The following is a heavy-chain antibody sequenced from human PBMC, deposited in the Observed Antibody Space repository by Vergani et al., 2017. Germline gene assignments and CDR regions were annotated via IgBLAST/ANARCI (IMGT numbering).Heavy chain of an antibody. CDR3: ARDPPGYGGNPGRFDY. J-gene: IGHJ4*02. Sequence: QLQLQESGPGLVKPSETLSLTCTVSGGSISSSSYYWGWIRQPPGKGLEWIGSIYYSGSTYYNPSLKSRVTISVDTSKNQFSLKLSSVTAADTAVYYCARDPPGYGGNPGRFDYWGQGTLVTVSS. CDR1: GGSISSSSYY. V-gene: IGHV4-39*07. CDR2: IYYSGST. D-gene: IGHD4-23*01.